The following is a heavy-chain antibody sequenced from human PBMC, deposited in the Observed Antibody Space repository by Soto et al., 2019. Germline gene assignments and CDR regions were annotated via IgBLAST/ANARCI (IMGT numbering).Heavy chain of an antibody. D-gene: IGHD3-22*01. J-gene: IGHJ4*02. CDR1: GFTFSSYA. V-gene: IGHV3-23*01. Sequence: GGSLRLSCAASGFTFSSYAMSWVRQAPGKGLEWVSAISGGGGSTYYADSVKGRFTISRDNSKNTLYLQMNSLRAEDTAVHYCAKARADYYDSSGYPVDYWGQGTLVTVSS. CDR3: AKARADYYDSSGYPVDY. CDR2: ISGGGGST.